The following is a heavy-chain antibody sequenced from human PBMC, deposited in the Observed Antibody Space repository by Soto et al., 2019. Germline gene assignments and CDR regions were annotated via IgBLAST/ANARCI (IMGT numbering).Heavy chain of an antibody. V-gene: IGHV4-61*01. D-gene: IGHD4-17*01. CDR1: GVSVSSGSYY. CDR3: ARERTVTLDY. Sequence: QVQLQESGPGLVKPSETLSLTCTVSGVSVSSGSYYWSWIRQPPGKGLEWIGYIYYSGSTNYNPSLKSRVTISVDTSKNQFSLKLSSVTAADTAVYYCARERTVTLDYWGQGTLVTVSS. J-gene: IGHJ4*02. CDR2: IYYSGST.